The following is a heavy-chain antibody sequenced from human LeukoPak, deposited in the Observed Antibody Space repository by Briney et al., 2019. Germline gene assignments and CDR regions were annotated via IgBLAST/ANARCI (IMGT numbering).Heavy chain of an antibody. Sequence: PGGSLRLSCAASGFTFSIYAMSWVRQAPGKGLEWVSGISGSGGSTYYADFVKGRFTISRDNSKNTLFVQMNSLRAEDTAVYYCAKDFEYSGYSSSNFDYWGQGTLVTVSS. J-gene: IGHJ4*02. CDR1: GFTFSIYA. V-gene: IGHV3-23*01. CDR2: ISGSGGST. CDR3: AKDFEYSGYSSSNFDY. D-gene: IGHD6-13*01.